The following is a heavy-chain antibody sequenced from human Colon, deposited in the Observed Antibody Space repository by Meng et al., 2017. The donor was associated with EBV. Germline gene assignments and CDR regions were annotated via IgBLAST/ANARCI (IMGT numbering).Heavy chain of an antibody. CDR2: IYHSGRT. J-gene: IGHJ4*02. CDR1: GGSLSSRNW. V-gene: IGHV4-4*02. CDR3: ARRPTGIDY. D-gene: IGHD2-8*02. Sequence: QVQLQESGPGLVKPSXXXSLTCAVSGGSLSSRNWWSWVRQPPGKGLEWIGEIYHSGRTNYNPSVKSRVTISIDTSKNQLSLMLSSVTAADTAVYYCARRPTGIDYWGQGTLVTVSS.